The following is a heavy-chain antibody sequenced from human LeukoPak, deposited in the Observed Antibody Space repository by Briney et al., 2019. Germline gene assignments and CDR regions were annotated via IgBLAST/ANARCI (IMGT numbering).Heavy chain of an antibody. D-gene: IGHD6-19*01. CDR2: IYYSGST. CDR3: ARQSSGWYAVDY. V-gene: IGHV4-39*01. CDR1: GGSISSSSYY. Sequence: SETLSLTCTVSGGSISSSSYYWGWIRQPPGKGLEWIGSIYYSGSTYYNPSLKSRVTISVDTSKNQFSLKLSSVTAADTAVYYCARQSSGWYAVDYWGQGTLVTVSS. J-gene: IGHJ4*02.